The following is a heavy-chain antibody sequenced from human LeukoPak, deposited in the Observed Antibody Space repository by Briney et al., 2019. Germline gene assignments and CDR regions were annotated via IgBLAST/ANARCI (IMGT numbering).Heavy chain of an antibody. CDR2: IYHSGSA. Sequence: SATLSLTCTASGVSVSGCNHYWHRVRQAPGKGLEWIGYIYHSGSANYNPALQSPLTSSVDTNKNQFSLRLSSVSAANTAFYYCARRVGGTAPSAIWSRGTMV. CDR1: GVSVSGCNHY. D-gene: IGHD2-2*01. J-gene: IGHJ3*02. V-gene: IGHV4-61*01. CDR3: ARRVGGTAPSAI.